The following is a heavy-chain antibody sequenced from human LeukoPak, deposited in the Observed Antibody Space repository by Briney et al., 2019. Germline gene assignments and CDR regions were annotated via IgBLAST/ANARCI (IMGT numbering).Heavy chain of an antibody. Sequence: ASVKVSCKASGYAFTSYYIHLVRQAPGQGFEWMAIINPSDGSTTNSQKFQGRVTMTRDTSTSTVYMELSGLRSEDTALYYCARIRDGYNDAYDIWGQGTMVTVSS. J-gene: IGHJ3*02. V-gene: IGHV1-46*01. CDR2: INPSDGST. D-gene: IGHD5-24*01. CDR1: GYAFTSYY. CDR3: ARIRDGYNDAYDI.